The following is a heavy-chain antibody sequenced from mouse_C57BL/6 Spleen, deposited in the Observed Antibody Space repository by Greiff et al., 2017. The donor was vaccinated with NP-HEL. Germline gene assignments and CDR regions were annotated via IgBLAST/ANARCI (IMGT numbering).Heavy chain of an antibody. J-gene: IGHJ2*01. V-gene: IGHV1-82*01. D-gene: IGHD1-1*01. Sequence: VQLQQSGPELVKPGASVKISCKASGYAFSSSWMNWVKQRPGKGLEWIGRIYPGDGDTNYNGKFKGKATLTADKSSSTAYMQLSSLTSKDSAVYFCARRGLDYGSNGTFDYWGQGTTLTVSS. CDR1: GYAFSSSW. CDR2: IYPGDGDT. CDR3: ARRGLDYGSNGTFDY.